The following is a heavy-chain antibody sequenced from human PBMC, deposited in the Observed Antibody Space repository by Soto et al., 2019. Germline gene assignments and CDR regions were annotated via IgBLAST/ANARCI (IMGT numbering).Heavy chain of an antibody. CDR1: GGTFSSYA. V-gene: IGHV1-69*06. D-gene: IGHD5-12*01. Sequence: QVQLVQSGAEVKKPGSSVNVSCKASGGTFSSYAISWVRQAPGQGLEWIGGIIPIFGPPNYAQRFQDRVTINADKSTSTGYMEVSSLTSEDTAVYYCAKDRRGRDGYNFGTRYYYGMDVWGQGTTVNVSS. CDR3: AKDRRGRDGYNFGTRYYYGMDV. J-gene: IGHJ6*02. CDR2: IIPIFGPP.